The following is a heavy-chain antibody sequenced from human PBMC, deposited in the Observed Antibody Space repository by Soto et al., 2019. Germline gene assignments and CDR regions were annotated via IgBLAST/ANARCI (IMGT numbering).Heavy chain of an antibody. CDR3: ARGEWGGAFDI. J-gene: IGHJ3*02. CDR2: IYYSGST. V-gene: IGHV4-59*01. Sequence: SETLSLTCTVSGGSISSYYWSWIRQPPGKGLEWIGYIYYSGSTNYNPSLKSRVTISVDTSKNQFSLKLSSVTAADTAVYYCARGEWGGAFDIWGQGTMVTVSS. D-gene: IGHD1-26*01. CDR1: GGSISSYY.